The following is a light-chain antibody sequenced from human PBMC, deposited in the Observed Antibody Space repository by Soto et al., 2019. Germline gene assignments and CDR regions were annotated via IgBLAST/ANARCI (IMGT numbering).Light chain of an antibody. CDR1: QSISSY. CDR3: QQSYT. Sequence: DIKMTQSPSARSASVGDRVNSTCRASQSISSYVNWYHQKPGKAPKLLIYAAYSLQSGVPSRFSGSGSGTNFTLTISSLQPEDFSTYYCQQSYTFGPGTKVDIK. CDR2: AAY. V-gene: IGKV1-39*01. J-gene: IGKJ3*01.